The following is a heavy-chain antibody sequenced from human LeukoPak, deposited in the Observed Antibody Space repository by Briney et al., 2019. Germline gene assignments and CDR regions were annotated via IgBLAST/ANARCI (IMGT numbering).Heavy chain of an antibody. CDR2: IKQDGSEK. CDR1: GFTFSSYW. J-gene: IGHJ4*02. V-gene: IGHV3-7*01. Sequence: PGGSLRLSCAASGFTFSSYWMSWVRQAPGKGLVWVANIKQDGSEKYYVDSVKGRFTISRDNAKNSLYLQMNSLRAEDTAVYYCARDLDVGYRYFDYWGQGTLVTVSS. CDR3: ARDLDVGYRYFDY. D-gene: IGHD3/OR15-3a*01.